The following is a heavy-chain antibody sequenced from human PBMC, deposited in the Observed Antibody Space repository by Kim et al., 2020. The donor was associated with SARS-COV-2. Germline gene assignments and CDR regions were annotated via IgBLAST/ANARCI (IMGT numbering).Heavy chain of an antibody. CDR3: ARGNTLIRETDY. J-gene: IGHJ4*02. V-gene: IGHV3-23*01. CDR1: GFIFSNYD. CDR2: VGSGFTK. Sequence: GGSLRLSCTASGFIFSNYDMAWVRRRPGKGLEWVSIVGSGFTKQYRDAVKGRFTISRDDSRNMLYLQMDSIRAADAAVYYCARGNTLIRETDYWGQGTLVTVSS. D-gene: IGHD3-10*01.